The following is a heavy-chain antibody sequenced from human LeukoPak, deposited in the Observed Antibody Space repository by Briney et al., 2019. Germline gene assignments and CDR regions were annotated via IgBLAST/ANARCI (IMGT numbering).Heavy chain of an antibody. CDR2: IIPTFGTA. J-gene: IGHJ4*02. Sequence: SVKVSCKTSRGTFSSYALIWVRQAPGQGLEWMGGIIPTFGTAAYAQKFQGRVTMTEDTSTDTAYMELSSLRSEDTAVYYCATETYYYDSSGYYYFDYWGQGTLVTVSS. V-gene: IGHV1-69*06. CDR1: RGTFSSYA. D-gene: IGHD3-22*01. CDR3: ATETYYYDSSGYYYFDY.